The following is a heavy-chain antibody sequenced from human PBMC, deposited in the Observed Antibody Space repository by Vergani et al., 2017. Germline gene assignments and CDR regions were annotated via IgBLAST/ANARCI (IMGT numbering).Heavy chain of an antibody. V-gene: IGHV4-39*07. CDR3: ARVDTQVPATAHFYYMDV. D-gene: IGHD6-25*01. J-gene: IGHJ6*03. CDR1: GGSINPSSSF. CDR2: INHSGST. Sequence: QVKLQESGPGLLKPSETLSLICTVSGGSINPSSSFWGWIRQSPGKGLEWIGEINHSGSTNYNPSLKSRVTISVDTSKNQFSLKLRSVTAADTAVYYCARVDTQVPATAHFYYMDVWGKGTTVVVSS.